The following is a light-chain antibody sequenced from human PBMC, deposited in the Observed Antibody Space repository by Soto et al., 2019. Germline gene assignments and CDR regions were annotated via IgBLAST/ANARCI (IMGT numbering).Light chain of an antibody. Sequence: DIVMTQSPLSLPVTPGEPASISCRSSQSLLHNNGYNYLDWYLQKPGQSPQLLIYLGSNRASGVPGRFSGSGSGTDFTLTISSLQPADVATYYCQKYNSALRTFGQGTKVDNK. V-gene: IGKV2-28*01. CDR1: QSLLHNNGYNY. CDR3: QKYNSALRT. J-gene: IGKJ1*01. CDR2: LGS.